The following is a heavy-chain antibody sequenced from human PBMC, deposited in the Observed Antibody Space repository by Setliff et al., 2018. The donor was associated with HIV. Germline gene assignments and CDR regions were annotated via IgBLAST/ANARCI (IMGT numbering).Heavy chain of an antibody. CDR2: FYHSGST. CDR3: ARVSYDYASYYMDV. D-gene: IGHD3-16*01. J-gene: IGHJ6*03. CDR1: GYSVSSGYY. Sequence: SETLSLTCAVSGYSVSSGYYWGWIRQPPGKGLEWIGSFYHSGSTLYNPSLKSRVTISLDTSKNQFSLKLSSVTAADTAVYYCARVSYDYASYYMDVWGKGTTVTVSS. V-gene: IGHV4-38-2*01.